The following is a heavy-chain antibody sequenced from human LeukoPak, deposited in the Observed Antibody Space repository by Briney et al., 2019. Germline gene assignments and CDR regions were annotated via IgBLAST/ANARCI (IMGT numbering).Heavy chain of an antibody. CDR3: ARGWGE. Sequence: GRSLRLSCAASGFSSYGMHWVRQAPGKGLEWVSGISGSGSTIYYADSVKGRFTISRDNANNSLYLQMNSLRAEDTAVYYCARGWGEGGQGTLVTVSS. J-gene: IGHJ4*02. V-gene: IGHV3-48*04. CDR2: ISGSGSTI. CDR1: GFSSYG. D-gene: IGHD3-10*01.